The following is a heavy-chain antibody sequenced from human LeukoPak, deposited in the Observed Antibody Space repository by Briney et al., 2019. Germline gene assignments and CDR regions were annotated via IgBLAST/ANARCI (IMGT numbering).Heavy chain of an antibody. CDR3: AKVGSGSPGAAFDI. J-gene: IGHJ3*02. Sequence: PGRSLRLSCAASGFTFDDYAMHWVRQAPGKGLEWVSGISWNSGSMGYADSVKGRFTISRDNAKNSLYLQMNSLRAEDTALYYCAKVGSGSPGAAFDIWGQGTMVTVSS. D-gene: IGHD1-26*01. CDR2: ISWNSGSM. CDR1: GFTFDDYA. V-gene: IGHV3-9*01.